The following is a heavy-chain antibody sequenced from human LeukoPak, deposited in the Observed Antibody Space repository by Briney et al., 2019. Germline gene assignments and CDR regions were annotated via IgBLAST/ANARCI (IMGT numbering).Heavy chain of an antibody. V-gene: IGHV3-53*01. D-gene: IGHD2-15*01. CDR3: AKEGRYCSGGSCDTGGFDI. J-gene: IGHJ3*02. CDR2: IYSCGST. CDR1: GFTVSSNY. Sequence: TGGSLRLSCAASGFTVSSNYMSWVRQAPGKGLEWVSVIYSCGSTYYADSVKGRFTISRDNSKNTLYLQMNSLRAEDTAVYYCAKEGRYCSGGSCDTGGFDIWGQGTMVTVSS.